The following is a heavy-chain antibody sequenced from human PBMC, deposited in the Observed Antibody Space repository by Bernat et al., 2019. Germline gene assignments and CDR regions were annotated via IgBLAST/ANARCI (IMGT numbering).Heavy chain of an antibody. J-gene: IGHJ6*03. CDR2: ISSSSYT. V-gene: IGHV3-11*05. CDR3: ARGTSTSAPYMDV. CDR1: GFTFSDYY. Sequence: QVQLVESGGRLVKPGGSLRLSCAASGFTFSDYYMSWIRQAPGKGLDWVSYISSSSYTNYADSVKGRFTISRDNAKNSLYLQMNSLRAEDTAVYYCARGTSTSAPYMDVWGKGTTVTVSS.